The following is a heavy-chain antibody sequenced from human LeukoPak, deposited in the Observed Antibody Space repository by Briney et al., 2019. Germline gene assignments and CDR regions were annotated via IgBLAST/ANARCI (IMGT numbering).Heavy chain of an antibody. V-gene: IGHV1-46*01. Sequence: ASVKVSCKASGYTFTSYYMHWVRQAPGQGLEWMGIINPSGGSTSYAQKFQGRVTMTRDTSTSTVYMELSSLRSEDTAVYYCARDLESDEGDYGDVLPGYWGQGTLVTVSS. J-gene: IGHJ4*02. CDR3: ARDLESDEGDYGDVLPGY. CDR1: GYTFTSYY. D-gene: IGHD4-17*01. CDR2: INPSGGST.